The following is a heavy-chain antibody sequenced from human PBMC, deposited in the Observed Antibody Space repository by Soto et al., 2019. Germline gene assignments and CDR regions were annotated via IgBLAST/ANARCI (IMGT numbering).Heavy chain of an antibody. Sequence: GGSLRLACAASGFTFSSSWMSWFRQAPGKGLEWVANIKQDGSEKYYVDSVKGRFTISRDNAKNSLYLQMNSLRAEDTAVYYRASSAYSSIFEHWGQGT. J-gene: IGHJ4*02. V-gene: IGHV3-7*01. CDR1: GFTFSSSW. CDR3: ASSAYSSIFEH. D-gene: IGHD6-19*01. CDR2: IKQDGSEK.